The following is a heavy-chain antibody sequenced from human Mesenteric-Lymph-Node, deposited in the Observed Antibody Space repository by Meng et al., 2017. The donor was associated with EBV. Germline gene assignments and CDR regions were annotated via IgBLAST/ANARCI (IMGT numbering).Heavy chain of an antibody. V-gene: IGHV4-59*01. Sequence: QVQLQESGPGLVKPSETLSLTCTVSGDSFTTYYWSWIRQPPGKGLEWIGYIYYSGSTNYNPSLRSRVTFSVDTSQNQFSLNLNSVTAADTAVYYCARIKGYCGGNCFSLRQFDSWGQGTLVTVSS. CDR3: ARIKGYCGGNCFSLRQFDS. CDR1: GDSFTTYY. D-gene: IGHD2-21*01. CDR2: IYYSGST. J-gene: IGHJ4*02.